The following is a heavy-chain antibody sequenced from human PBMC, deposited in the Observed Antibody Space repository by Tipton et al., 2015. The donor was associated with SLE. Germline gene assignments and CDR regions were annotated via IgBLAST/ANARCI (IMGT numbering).Heavy chain of an antibody. CDR2: IDPSDSYT. V-gene: IGHV5-10-1*01. Sequence: VQLVQSGAEVKKPGESLRISCKGSGYSFTSYWIGWVRQMPGKGLEWMGRIDPSDSYTNYSPSFQGHVTISADKSISTAYLQWSSLKASDTAMYYCARLGGFGESSVDYYYYMDVWGKGTTVTVSS. CDR1: GYSFTSYW. J-gene: IGHJ6*03. D-gene: IGHD3-10*01. CDR3: ARLGGFGESSVDYYYYMDV.